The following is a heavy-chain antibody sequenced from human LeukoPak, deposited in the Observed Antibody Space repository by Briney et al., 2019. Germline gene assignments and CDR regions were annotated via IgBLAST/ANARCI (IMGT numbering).Heavy chain of an antibody. CDR1: GFTFSSYW. V-gene: IGHV3-7*01. CDR2: IKQDGSEK. D-gene: IGHD2-2*01. Sequence: GGSLRLSCAASGFTFSSYWMSWVRQAPGKGLEWVANIKQDGSEKYYVDSVKGRFTISRDNVKNSLYLQMNSLRAEDTAVYYCARDEQPDIVVVPAAIGYWGQGTLVTVSP. J-gene: IGHJ4*02. CDR3: ARDEQPDIVVVPAAIGY.